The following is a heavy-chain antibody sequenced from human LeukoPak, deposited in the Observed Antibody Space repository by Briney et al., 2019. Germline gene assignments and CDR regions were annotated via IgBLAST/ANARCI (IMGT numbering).Heavy chain of an antibody. J-gene: IGHJ4*02. V-gene: IGHV4-4*07. CDR2: IHTSGST. CDR3: SRVGANYDYVWGSYRWDY. CDR1: GGSISSYY. Sequence: SETLSLTCTVSGGSISSYYWSWIRQPAGKGLEWIGRIHTSGSTNYNPSLKSRVTISVDTSKNQFSLKLRSVTAADTAVYFCSRVGANYDYVWGSYRWDYWGQGTLVTVSS. D-gene: IGHD3-16*02.